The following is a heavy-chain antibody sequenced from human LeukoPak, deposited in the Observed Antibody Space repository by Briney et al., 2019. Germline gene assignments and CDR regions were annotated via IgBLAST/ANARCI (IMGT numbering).Heavy chain of an antibody. J-gene: IGHJ4*02. V-gene: IGHV3-21*01. CDR3: ARESLGDSSGYYYDY. Sequence: PGGSLRLSCAASGFTFSSYEMAWVRQPPGKGLEWVSSISSSSSYIYYADSVKGRFTISRDNAKNSLYLQMNSLRAEDTAVYYCARESLGDSSGYYYDYWGQGTLVTVSS. CDR1: GFTFSSYE. D-gene: IGHD3-22*01. CDR2: ISSSSSYI.